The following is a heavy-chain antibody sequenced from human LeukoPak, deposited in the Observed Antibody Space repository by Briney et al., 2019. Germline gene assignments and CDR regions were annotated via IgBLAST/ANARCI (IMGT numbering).Heavy chain of an antibody. CDR2: ISYDGSNK. CDR1: GFTFSSYA. J-gene: IGHJ4*02. D-gene: IGHD3-3*01. Sequence: GGSLRLSCAASGFTFSSYAMHWVRQAPGKGLGWVAVISYDGSNKYYADSVKGRFTISRDNSKNTLYLQMNSLRAEDTAVYYCAKLYDFWSGYSFDYWGQGTLVTVSS. CDR3: AKLYDFWSGYSFDY. V-gene: IGHV3-30-3*01.